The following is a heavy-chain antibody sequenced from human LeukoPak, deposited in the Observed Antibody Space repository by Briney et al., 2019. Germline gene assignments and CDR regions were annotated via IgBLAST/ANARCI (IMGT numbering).Heavy chain of an antibody. Sequence: SETLSLTCAVSGGSFSSSSYYWGWIRQPPGKGLEWVGCIYNSGSTYYDPSLKSRVTISVDSSKNQVSLKVNSVTAADTAVYYCARRGSSGRSFDYWGQGTLVIVSS. D-gene: IGHD6-25*01. CDR1: GGSFSSSSYY. CDR3: ARRGSSGRSFDY. J-gene: IGHJ4*02. V-gene: IGHV4-39*01. CDR2: IYNSGST.